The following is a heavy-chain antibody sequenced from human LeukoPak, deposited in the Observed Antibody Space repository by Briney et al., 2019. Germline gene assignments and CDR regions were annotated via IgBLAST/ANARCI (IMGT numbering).Heavy chain of an antibody. CDR2: IRYDGSNK. CDR1: GFTFSSYG. J-gene: IGHJ4*02. CDR3: AKGSSSWYTGLDY. D-gene: IGHD6-13*01. V-gene: IGHV3-30*02. Sequence: GGSLRLSCAASGFTFSSYGMHWVRQAPGKGLEWVAFIRYDGSNKYYADSVKGRFTISRDNSKNTLYLQMNSLRAEDTAVYYCAKGSSSWYTGLDYWGQGTLVTVSS.